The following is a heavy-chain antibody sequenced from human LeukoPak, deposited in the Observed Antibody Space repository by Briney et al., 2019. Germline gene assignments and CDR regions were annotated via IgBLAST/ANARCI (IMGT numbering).Heavy chain of an antibody. V-gene: IGHV3-30-3*01. Sequence: GGSLRLSCAASGFTFSSYAMHWVRQAPGKGLEWVAVISYDGSNKYYADSVKGRFTISRDNSKNTLYLQMNSLRAEDTAVYYCARLGVGLDSWGQGTLVTVSS. D-gene: IGHD3-16*01. CDR3: ARLGVGLDS. J-gene: IGHJ4*02. CDR1: GFTFSSYA. CDR2: ISYDGSNK.